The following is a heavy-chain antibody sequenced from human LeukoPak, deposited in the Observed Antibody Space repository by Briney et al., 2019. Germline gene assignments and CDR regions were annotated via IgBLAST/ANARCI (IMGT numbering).Heavy chain of an antibody. Sequence: SETLSLTCTVSGGSISSYYWSWIRQPPEKGLEWIGYIYYSGSTNYNPSLKSRVTISVDTSKNQFSLKLSSVTAADTAVYYCARGVVRGVTLYYYYGMDVWGQGTTVTVSS. CDR2: IYYSGST. J-gene: IGHJ6*02. V-gene: IGHV4-59*01. D-gene: IGHD3-10*01. CDR3: ARGVVRGVTLYYYYGMDV. CDR1: GGSISSYY.